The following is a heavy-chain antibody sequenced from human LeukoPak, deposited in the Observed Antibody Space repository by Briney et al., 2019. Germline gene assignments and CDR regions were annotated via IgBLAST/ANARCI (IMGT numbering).Heavy chain of an antibody. CDR1: GGSVSSSTYY. Sequence: SETLSLTCTVSGGSVSSSTYYWGWIRQPPGKGLEWIGSIYYSVSTYYNPSLKSRVTISVDTSKNQFSLKLSSVTAADTAVYYCARQLEVTHFDYWGQGTLVTVSS. V-gene: IGHV4-39*01. CDR3: ARQLEVTHFDY. CDR2: IYYSVST. J-gene: IGHJ4*02.